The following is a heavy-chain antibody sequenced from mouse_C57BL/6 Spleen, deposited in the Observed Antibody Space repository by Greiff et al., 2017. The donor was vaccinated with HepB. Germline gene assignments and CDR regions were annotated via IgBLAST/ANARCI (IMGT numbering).Heavy chain of an antibody. Sequence: EVKLVESGPGLVKPSQSLSLTCSVTGYSITSGYYWNWIRQFPGNKLEWMGYISYDGSNNYNPSLKNRISITRDTSKNQFFLKLNSVTTEDTATYYCARVDDYDDYAMDYWGQGTSVTVSS. V-gene: IGHV3-6*01. CDR2: ISYDGSN. CDR3: ARVDDYDDYAMDY. J-gene: IGHJ4*01. D-gene: IGHD2-4*01. CDR1: GYSITSGYY.